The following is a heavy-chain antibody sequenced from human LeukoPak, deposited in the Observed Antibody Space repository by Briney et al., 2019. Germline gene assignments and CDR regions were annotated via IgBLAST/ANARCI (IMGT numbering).Heavy chain of an antibody. CDR3: ARATIIRGIVVVIPAILDY. V-gene: IGHV4-34*01. D-gene: IGHD3-22*01. Sequence: PSETLSLTCAVYGGSFSGYCWSWIRQPPGKGLEWVGEINHSGSTNYNPSLKSRATISVDSSKNQFSLKLRSVTAADTAVYYCARATIIRGIVVVIPAILDYWGQGTLVTVSS. CDR1: GGSFSGYC. CDR2: INHSGST. J-gene: IGHJ4*02.